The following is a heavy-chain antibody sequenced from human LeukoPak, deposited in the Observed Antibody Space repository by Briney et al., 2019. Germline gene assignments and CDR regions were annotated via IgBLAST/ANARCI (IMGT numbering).Heavy chain of an antibody. V-gene: IGHV3-30*18. CDR2: ISYDGSNK. J-gene: IGHJ6*02. D-gene: IGHD3-22*01. Sequence: GGSLRLSCAASGFTFSSHGMHWVRQAPGKGLEWVAVISYDGSNKYYADSVKGRFTISRDNSKNTLYLQMNSLRAEDTAVYYCAKDIYYYDSSGTYYNFYYGMDVWGQGTTVTVSS. CDR3: AKDIYYYDSSGTYYNFYYGMDV. CDR1: GFTFSSHG.